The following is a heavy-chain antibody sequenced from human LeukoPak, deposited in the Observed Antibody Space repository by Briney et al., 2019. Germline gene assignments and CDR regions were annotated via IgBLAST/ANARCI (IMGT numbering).Heavy chain of an antibody. Sequence: KPGGSLRLSCAASGFTFSDYYMSWIRQAPGKGLEWVSYISSSGSTIYYADSVKGRFTISRDNAKNSLYLQMNSLRAEDTAVYYCASRYYDFWSGYLDDYWGQGTLVTVSS. V-gene: IGHV3-11*04. J-gene: IGHJ4*02. CDR2: ISSSGSTI. D-gene: IGHD3-3*01. CDR1: GFTFSDYY. CDR3: ASRYYDFWSGYLDDY.